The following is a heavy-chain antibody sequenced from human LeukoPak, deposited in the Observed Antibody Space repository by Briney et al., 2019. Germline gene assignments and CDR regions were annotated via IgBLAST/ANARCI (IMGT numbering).Heavy chain of an antibody. V-gene: IGHV3-30-3*01. J-gene: IGHJ4*02. CDR1: GFTFSTYP. CDR3: AREPKNQRYIDY. Sequence: GGSLRLSCAASGFTFSTYPMHWVRQAPGKGLEWVAVISYDGSNKYYADSVKGRFTISRDNSKNTLYLQMDNLKPEDTAVYYCAREPKNQRYIDYWGQGTLVTASS. CDR2: ISYDGSNK.